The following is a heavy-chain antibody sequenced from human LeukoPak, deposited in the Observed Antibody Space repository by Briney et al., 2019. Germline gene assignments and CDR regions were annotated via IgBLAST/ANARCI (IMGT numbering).Heavy chain of an antibody. V-gene: IGHV4-59*01. J-gene: IGHJ3*02. CDR1: GGSMSSYY. CDR3: ARPNSNYVGNDAFDI. D-gene: IGHD4-11*01. Sequence: PSETLSLTCTVSGGSMSSYYWTWIRQPPGKGLEWIGYIYYSGSTNYNPSLKSRVTISVDSSKNQFSLKLSSVTAADTAVYYCARPNSNYVGNDAFDIWGQGTMVTVSS. CDR2: IYYSGST.